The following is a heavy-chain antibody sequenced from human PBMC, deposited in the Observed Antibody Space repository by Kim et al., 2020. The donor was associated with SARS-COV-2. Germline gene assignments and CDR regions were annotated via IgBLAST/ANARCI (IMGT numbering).Heavy chain of an antibody. CDR2: ISYDGSNK. CDR1: GFTFSSYA. V-gene: IGHV3-30*04. Sequence: GGSLRLSCAASGFTFSSYAMHWVRQAPGKGLEWVAVISYDGSNKYYADSVKGRFTISRDNSKNTLYLQMNSLRAEDTAVYYCAGTLTGFDYWGQGTLVTV. J-gene: IGHJ4*02. CDR3: AGTLTGFDY.